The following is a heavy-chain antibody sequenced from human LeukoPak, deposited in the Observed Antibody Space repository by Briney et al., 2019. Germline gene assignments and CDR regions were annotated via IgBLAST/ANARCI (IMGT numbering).Heavy chain of an antibody. D-gene: IGHD3-3*01. J-gene: IGHJ4*02. CDR2: IYYSGST. CDR1: GGSINSSSYY. V-gene: IGHV4-39*01. CDR3: ARSYYDFWSGYYTRGFGY. Sequence: SETLSLTCTVSGGSINSSSYYWGWIRRPPGKGLEWIGSIYYSGSTYYKPSLKSRVTISVDTSKKQFSLKLSSVTAADTAVYYCARSYYDFWSGYYTRGFGYWGQGTLVTVSS.